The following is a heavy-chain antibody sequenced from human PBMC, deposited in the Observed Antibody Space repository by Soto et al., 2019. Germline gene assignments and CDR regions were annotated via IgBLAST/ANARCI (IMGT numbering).Heavy chain of an antibody. CDR2: INPNSGGT. D-gene: IGHD2-2*02. V-gene: IGHV1-2*04. CDR1: GYTFTGYY. J-gene: IGHJ3*02. Sequence: ASVKVSCKASGYTFTGYYMHWVRQAPGQGLEWMGWINPNSGGTNYAQKFQGWVTMTRDTSISTAYMELSRLRSDDTAVYYCARGPPHLDSSSTSCYTPECGAFDIWGQGTMVTVSS. CDR3: ARGPPHLDSSSTSCYTPECGAFDI.